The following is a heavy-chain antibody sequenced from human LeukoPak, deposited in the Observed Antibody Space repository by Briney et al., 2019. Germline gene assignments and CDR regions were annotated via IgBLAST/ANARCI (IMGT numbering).Heavy chain of an antibody. V-gene: IGHV5-51*01. D-gene: IGHD2-2*01. CDR2: IYPGDSDT. CDR3: ARRVILDCSSTSCHDYFDY. Sequence: GESLKISCKGSGYSFTSYWIGWVRQMPGKGLEWMGIIYPGDSDTRYSPSFQGQVTISADESISTAYLQWSSLKASDTAMYYCARRVILDCSSTSCHDYFDYWGQGTLVTVSS. J-gene: IGHJ4*02. CDR1: GYSFTSYW.